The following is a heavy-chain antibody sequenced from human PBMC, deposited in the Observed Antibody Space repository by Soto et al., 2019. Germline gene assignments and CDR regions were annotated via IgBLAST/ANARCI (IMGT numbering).Heavy chain of an antibody. CDR1: GFTLDTYG. J-gene: IGHJ3*01. D-gene: IGHD2-21*01. CDR3: ARDWGACTPGECYSHGFDL. CDR2: SWHDGRHL. V-gene: IGHV3-33*01. Sequence: GGSLRLSCAVSGFTLDTYGMHWVRQAAGQGLDWVAVSWHDGRHLDYADSVRGRFTVFRDDSKNTLFLEMNGLRGDDTAVYYCARDWGACTPGECYSHGFDLWGQGTLVTVSS.